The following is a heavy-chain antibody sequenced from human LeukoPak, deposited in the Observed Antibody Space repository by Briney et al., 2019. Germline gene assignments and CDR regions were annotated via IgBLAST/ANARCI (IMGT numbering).Heavy chain of an antibody. J-gene: IGHJ3*01. V-gene: IGHV3-48*04. CDR3: SRGYSGTYPNV. CDR1: GFSFRSYS. Sequence: PGGSLRLSCVASGFSFRSYSMNWVRQALGKGLEWLSYISDDSRTIYYADSVNGRFTISRDNAQQSLFLQMNSLRVEDTAIYFCSRGYSGTYPNVWGQGTMVTVSS. D-gene: IGHD1-26*01. CDR2: ISDDSRTI.